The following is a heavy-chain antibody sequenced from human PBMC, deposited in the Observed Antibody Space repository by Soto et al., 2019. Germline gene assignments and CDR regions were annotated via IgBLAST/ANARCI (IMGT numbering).Heavy chain of an antibody. CDR3: ARLSYHYDSSGYGY. Sequence: ASVKVSCKASGYTFTSFDINWVRQATGQGLEWVGWMNPNSGNTGYAQKFQGRVTMTRNTSISTAYMELSSLRSEDTAVYYCARLSYHYDSSGYGYWGQGSQVTVSS. J-gene: IGHJ4*02. D-gene: IGHD3-22*01. CDR2: MNPNSGNT. CDR1: GYTFTSFD. V-gene: IGHV1-8*01.